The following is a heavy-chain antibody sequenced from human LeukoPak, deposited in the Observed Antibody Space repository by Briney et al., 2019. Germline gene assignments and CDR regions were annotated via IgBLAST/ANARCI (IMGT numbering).Heavy chain of an antibody. CDR3: ARVGWSGKGYYYGMDV. J-gene: IGHJ6*04. CDR1: GGSFSGYY. CDR2: INHSGST. D-gene: IGHD3-10*01. Sequence: PSETLSLTCAVYGGSFSGYYWSWIRQPPGKGLEWIGEINHSGSTNYNPSLKSRVTISVDTSKNQFSPKLSSVTAADTAVYYCARVGWSGKGYYYGMDVWGKGTTVTVSS. V-gene: IGHV4-34*01.